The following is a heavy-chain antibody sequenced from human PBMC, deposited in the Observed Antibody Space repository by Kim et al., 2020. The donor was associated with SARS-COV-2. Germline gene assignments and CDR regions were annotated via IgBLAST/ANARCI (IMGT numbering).Heavy chain of an antibody. Sequence: GSTSSNPARKSRVTISVDTSKNQFSLKLSSVTAADTAVYYCAREETGYFDYWGQGTLVTVSS. CDR2: GST. CDR3: AREETGYFDY. J-gene: IGHJ4*02. V-gene: IGHV4-31*02.